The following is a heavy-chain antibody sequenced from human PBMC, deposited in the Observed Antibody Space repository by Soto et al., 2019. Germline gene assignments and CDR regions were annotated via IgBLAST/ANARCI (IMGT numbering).Heavy chain of an antibody. Sequence: TLSLTCTVSGGSISSGGYYWSWIRQHPGQGLEWIGYIYYSGSTYYNPSIKSRVTISVDTSRNQFSLKLSSVTAEDTAVYYCERENMYDSSGYYDYWGQGTLVTVSS. CDR2: IYYSGST. CDR3: ERENMYDSSGYYDY. V-gene: IGHV4-31*03. CDR1: GGSISSGGYY. J-gene: IGHJ4*02. D-gene: IGHD3-22*01.